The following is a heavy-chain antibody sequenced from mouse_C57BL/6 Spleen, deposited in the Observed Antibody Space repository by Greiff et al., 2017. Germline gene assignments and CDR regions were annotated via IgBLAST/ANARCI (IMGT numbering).Heavy chain of an antibody. V-gene: IGHV5-16*01. D-gene: IGHD1-1*01. CDR2: INYDGSST. J-gene: IGHJ1*03. CDR1: GFTFSDYY. Sequence: EVKLMESEGGLVQPGSSMKLSCTASGFTFSDYYMAWVRQVPEKGLEWVANINYDGSSTYYLDSLKSRFFISRDNAKNILYLQMSSLKSEDTATYYCARDYGSSYWYFDVWGTGTPVTVSS. CDR3: ARDYGSSYWYFDV.